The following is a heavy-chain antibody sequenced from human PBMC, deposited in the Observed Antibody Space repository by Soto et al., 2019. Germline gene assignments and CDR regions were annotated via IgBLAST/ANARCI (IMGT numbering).Heavy chain of an antibody. J-gene: IGHJ5*02. CDR3: VRGSRYNVDSSGTDLWFAP. Sequence: SETLSLTCTFSGGSVIANSYYWNWIRLPPGEGLQWVGHIYHTGIIQYIPSFNSRSLISLDPPKNQWSLRLSSVTVADTAVYYCVRGSRYNVDSSGTDLWFAPWGQGDLVTFYS. CDR2: IYHTGII. CDR1: GGSVIANSYY. D-gene: IGHD6-19*01. V-gene: IGHV4-61*01.